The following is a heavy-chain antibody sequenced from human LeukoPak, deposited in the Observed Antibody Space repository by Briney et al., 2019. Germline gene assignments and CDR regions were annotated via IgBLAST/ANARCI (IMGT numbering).Heavy chain of an antibody. CDR1: GFTFRSYT. Sequence: GGSLRLSCTASGFTFRSYTMNWIRQAPGKGLEWVSYVGNGGSNLMLYADSVKGRFTVVRDYAKNSMYLQMNSLRAEDTAVYYCARDKSNKGHDCWGQGTLVTVSS. CDR3: ARDKSNKGHDC. J-gene: IGHJ4*02. CDR2: VGNGGSNLM. V-gene: IGHV3-48*04.